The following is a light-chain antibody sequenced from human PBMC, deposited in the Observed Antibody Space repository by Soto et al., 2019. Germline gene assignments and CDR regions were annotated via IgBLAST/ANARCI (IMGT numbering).Light chain of an antibody. Sequence: QSALTQPASVSGSPGQSITISCTGSSSDVGDYNYVAWYQQHPDKAPKLMIFDVSSRPSGVSNRFSGSKSGSTASLTISGLQAEDEADYFCSSYSSSGTLYVFGGGTKVTVL. CDR2: DVS. V-gene: IGLV2-14*03. CDR1: SSDVGDYNY. J-gene: IGLJ1*01. CDR3: SSYSSSGTLYV.